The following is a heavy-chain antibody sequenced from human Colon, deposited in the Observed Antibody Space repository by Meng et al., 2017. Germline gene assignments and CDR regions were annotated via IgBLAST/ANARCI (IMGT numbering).Heavy chain of an antibody. V-gene: IGHV6-1*02. Sequence: QESGTALSLTSYHLLLHCSLFGDSVSSNTASCNCIRQSPSRGLEWLGRTHYRYKWYSDYAVSVKGRITINSDTSQNQFSLQLNSVTPEDTAIYWCARGTDSSSLYSPDYWGQGTLVTVSS. J-gene: IGHJ4*02. D-gene: IGHD6-13*01. CDR2: THYRYKWYS. CDR3: ARGTDSSSLYSPDY. CDR1: GDSVSSNTAS.